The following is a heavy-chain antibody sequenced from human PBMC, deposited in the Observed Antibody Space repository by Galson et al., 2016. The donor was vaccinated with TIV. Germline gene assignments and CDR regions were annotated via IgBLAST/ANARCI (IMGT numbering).Heavy chain of an antibody. CDR3: ARPHYRDGDY. Sequence: QSGAEVKKPGESLRISCKTSGYNFTNYWIIWVRQVPGKGLEWVGRIDPEDSYTEYISSFQGHVTISSDQSITTSYLQWGSLTASDTAMYYCARPHYRDGDYWGLGTLVTVSS. D-gene: IGHD4-17*01. CDR2: IDPEDSYT. V-gene: IGHV5-10-1*01. J-gene: IGHJ4*02. CDR1: GYNFTNYW.